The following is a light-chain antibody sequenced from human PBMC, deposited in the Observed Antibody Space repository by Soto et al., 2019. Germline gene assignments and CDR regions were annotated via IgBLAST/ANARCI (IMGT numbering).Light chain of an antibody. CDR2: GAS. V-gene: IGKV3-20*01. Sequence: EIVLTQSPGTLSLSPGERATLSCRASQSVSSSYLAWYQQKPGQAPRLLIYGASSRATGIPDRFSGSGSGTDFTLTISSLQSEDFAVYYCQQYTKWPLTFGGGTKVEIK. CDR3: QQYTKWPLT. J-gene: IGKJ4*01. CDR1: QSVSSSY.